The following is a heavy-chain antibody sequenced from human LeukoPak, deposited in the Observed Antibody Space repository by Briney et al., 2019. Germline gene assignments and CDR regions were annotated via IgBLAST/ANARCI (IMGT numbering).Heavy chain of an antibody. J-gene: IGHJ5*02. CDR2: ISYDGSNK. D-gene: IGHD2-2*02. V-gene: IGHV3-30-3*01. CDR3: ARALGGYCSSTSCYTGWFDP. Sequence: GGSLRLSCAASGFTFSSYAMHWVRQAPGKGLEWVAVISYDGSNKYYADSVKGRFTISRDNSKNTLYLQTNSLRAEDTAVYYCARALGGYCSSTSCYTGWFDPWGQGTLVTVSS. CDR1: GFTFSSYA.